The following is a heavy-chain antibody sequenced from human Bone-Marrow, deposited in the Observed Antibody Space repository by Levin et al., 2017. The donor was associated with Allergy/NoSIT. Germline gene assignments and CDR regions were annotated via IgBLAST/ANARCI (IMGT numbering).Heavy chain of an antibody. CDR2: IYHSGST. CDR3: ARDEVAITMVRGVIIPFDY. CDR1: GGSISSSNW. D-gene: IGHD3-10*01. J-gene: IGHJ4*02. Sequence: SETLSLTCAVSGGSISSSNWWSWVRQPPGKGLEWIGEIYHSGSTNYNPSLKSRVTISVDKSKNQFSLKLSSVTAADTAVYYCARDEVAITMVRGVIIPFDYWGQGTLVTVSS. V-gene: IGHV4-4*02.